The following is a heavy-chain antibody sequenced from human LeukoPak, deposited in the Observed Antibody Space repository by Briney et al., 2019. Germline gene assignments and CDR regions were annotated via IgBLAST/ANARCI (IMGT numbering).Heavy chain of an antibody. Sequence: SVKVSCKASGGTFSSYAISWVRQAPGQGLEWMGGIIPIFGTANYAQKFQGRVTITADESTSTAYMELSSLRSEDTAVYYCARVGPVTGTTGYNPNYYYHGMDVWGQGTTVTVSS. D-gene: IGHD1-7*01. CDR1: GGTFSSYA. CDR3: ARVGPVTGTTGYNPNYYYHGMDV. CDR2: IIPIFGTA. J-gene: IGHJ6*02. V-gene: IGHV1-69*13.